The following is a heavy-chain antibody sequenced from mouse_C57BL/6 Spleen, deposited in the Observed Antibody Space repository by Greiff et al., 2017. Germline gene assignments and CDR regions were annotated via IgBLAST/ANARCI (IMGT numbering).Heavy chain of an antibody. V-gene: IGHV5-4*03. CDR2: ISDGGSYT. CDR3: AITSSYYAMDY. CDR1: GFTFSSYA. J-gene: IGHJ4*01. Sequence: EVMLVESGGGLVKPGGSLKLSCAASGFTFSSYAMSWVRQTPEKRLEWVATISDGGSYTYYPDNVKGRFTISRDNAKNNLYLQMSHLKSEDTAMYYCAITSSYYAMDYWGQGTSVTVSS.